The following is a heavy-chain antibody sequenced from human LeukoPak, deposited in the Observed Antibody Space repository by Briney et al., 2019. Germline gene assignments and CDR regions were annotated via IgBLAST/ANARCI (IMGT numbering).Heavy chain of an antibody. J-gene: IGHJ6*03. CDR2: IYYSGST. Sequence: SETLSLTCIVSGGSISSYYWSWIRQPPGKGLEWIGYIYYSGSTNYNPSLKSRVTISVDTSKNQFSLKLSSVTAADTAVYYCARAVQLERPPPLIGYYYMDVWGKGTTVTVSS. CDR3: ARAVQLERPPPLIGYYYMDV. V-gene: IGHV4-59*01. D-gene: IGHD1-1*01. CDR1: GGSISSYY.